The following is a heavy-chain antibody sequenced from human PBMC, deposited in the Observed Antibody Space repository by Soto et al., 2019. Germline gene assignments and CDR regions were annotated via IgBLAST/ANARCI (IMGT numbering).Heavy chain of an antibody. CDR2: INAGNGNT. CDR3: ARDSRCGEMVRGVSDAFDI. Sequence: ASVKVSCKASGYTFTSYAMHWVRQAPGQRLEWMGWINAGNGNTKYSQKFQGRVTITRDTSASTAYMELSSLRSEDTAVYYCARDSRCGEMVRGVSDAFDIWGQGTMVTVSS. D-gene: IGHD3-10*01. J-gene: IGHJ3*02. V-gene: IGHV1-3*01. CDR1: GYTFTSYA.